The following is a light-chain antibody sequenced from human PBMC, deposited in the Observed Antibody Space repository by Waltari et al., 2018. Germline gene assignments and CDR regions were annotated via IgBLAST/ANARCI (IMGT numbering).Light chain of an antibody. CDR1: QSISTP. CDR3: QQLNSHLFT. V-gene: IGKV1-5*03. Sequence: DIQMTQSPSTLSASVGDRVTITVRASQSISTPLAWYQQKKGKAPNLLIFEASTLQSGVPSRFSGSGSGTEFTLTISSLQPDDFATYYCQQLNSHLFTFGPGTTVDIK. J-gene: IGKJ3*01. CDR2: EAS.